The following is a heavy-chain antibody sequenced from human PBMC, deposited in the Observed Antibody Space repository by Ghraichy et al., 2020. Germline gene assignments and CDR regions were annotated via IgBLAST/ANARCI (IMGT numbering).Heavy chain of an antibody. CDR3: ASLGAYYYDTSGYDY. D-gene: IGHD3-22*01. CDR2: IWNEGSNK. V-gene: IGHV3-33*01. CDR1: GFSFSSTGLTFSDYG. Sequence: GGSLRLSCAAFGFSFSSTGLTFSDYGMHWVRQAPGKGLEWVAAIWNEGSNKYYAESVKGRFTISRDNSKNTLYLQMNRLRAEDTAVYYCASLGAYYYDTSGYDYWGQGTLVTVSS. J-gene: IGHJ4*02.